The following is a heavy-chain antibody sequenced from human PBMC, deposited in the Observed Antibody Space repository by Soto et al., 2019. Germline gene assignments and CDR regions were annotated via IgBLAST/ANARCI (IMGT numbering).Heavy chain of an antibody. CDR2: IYYSGST. CDR3: ARIVACGYTSDFDL. J-gene: IGHJ2*01. V-gene: IGHV4-30-4*01. D-gene: IGHD3-16*02. Sequence: QVQLQESGPGLVKPSQTLSLTCTVPGGSISSGDYYWTWIRQPPGKGLEWIGYIYYSGSTNYNPSRSSRVTIPVDTSKNQVSRNRSSVTAADTAVYYCARIVACGYTSDFDLWGRGTRVTVSS. CDR1: GGSISSGDYY.